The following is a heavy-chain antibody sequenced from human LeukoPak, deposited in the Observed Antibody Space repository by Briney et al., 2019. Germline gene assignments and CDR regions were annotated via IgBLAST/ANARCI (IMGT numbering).Heavy chain of an antibody. CDR1: GFTFSNYW. Sequence: PGGSLRLSCVASGFTFSNYWMSWVRQAPGKELEWVANIKQDGTEKYYVDSVKGRFTISRDNAKNSLYLQMNSLRAEDTAVFYCAGGYDTIGYWGRGALVTVSS. J-gene: IGHJ4*02. CDR2: IKQDGTEK. V-gene: IGHV3-7*04. D-gene: IGHD3-22*01. CDR3: AGGYDTIGY.